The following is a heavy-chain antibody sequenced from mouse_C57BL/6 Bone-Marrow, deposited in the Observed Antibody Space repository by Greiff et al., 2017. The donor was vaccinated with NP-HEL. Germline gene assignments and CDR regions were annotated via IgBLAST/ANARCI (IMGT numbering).Heavy chain of an antibody. D-gene: IGHD2-3*01. J-gene: IGHJ1*03. CDR3: AKNYDGYLYWYFDV. CDR1: GFSLTSYG. Sequence: VQLVESGPGLVQPSQSLSITCTVSGFSLTSYGVHWVRQPPGKGLEWLGVIWSGGSTDYNAAFISRLSISKDNSKSQVFFKMNSLQADDTAIYYCAKNYDGYLYWYFDVWGTGTTVTVSS. CDR2: IWSGGST. V-gene: IGHV2-4*01.